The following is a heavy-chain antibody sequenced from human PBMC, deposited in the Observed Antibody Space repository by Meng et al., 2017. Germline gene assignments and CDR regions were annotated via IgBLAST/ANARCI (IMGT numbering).Heavy chain of an antibody. V-gene: IGHV4-34*01. CDR2: INHSGST. J-gene: IGHJ4*02. CDR1: GGSFSGYY. Sequence: QLRLHQWGAGLLQPSESLSLTFAVYGGSFSGYYWSWIRQPPGKGLEXIGEINHSGSTNYNPSLKRRVTISVDTSKNQFSLKLSSVTAADTAVYYCASGYYFDYWGQGTLVTVSS. CDR3: ASGYYFDY.